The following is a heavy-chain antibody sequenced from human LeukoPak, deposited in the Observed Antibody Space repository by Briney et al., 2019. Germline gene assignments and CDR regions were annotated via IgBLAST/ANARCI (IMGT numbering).Heavy chain of an antibody. Sequence: ASVKVSCKASGYTFTGYYMHWVRQAPGQGLKWMGWINPNSGGTNYAQEFQGRVTMTRDTSISTAYMELSRLRSDDTAVYYCARERTLTSCYDYWGQGTLVTVSS. J-gene: IGHJ4*02. CDR1: GYTFTGYY. V-gene: IGHV1-2*02. CDR3: ARERTLTSCYDY. CDR2: INPNSGGT. D-gene: IGHD2-15*01.